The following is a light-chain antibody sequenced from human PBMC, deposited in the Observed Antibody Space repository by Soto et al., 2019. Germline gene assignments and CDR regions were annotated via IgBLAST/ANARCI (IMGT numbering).Light chain of an antibody. CDR1: QSVSSN. CDR3: HQYNNWPRT. Sequence: EVAVTQSPATLSVSPGERVTLSCRASQSVSSNLAWYQQKPGRAPRLLIYGASIRATGIPARISGSGSGTEFTLTISSLQPEDFAVYYCHQYNNWPRTFGRGTKVEVK. J-gene: IGKJ1*01. CDR2: GAS. V-gene: IGKV3-15*01.